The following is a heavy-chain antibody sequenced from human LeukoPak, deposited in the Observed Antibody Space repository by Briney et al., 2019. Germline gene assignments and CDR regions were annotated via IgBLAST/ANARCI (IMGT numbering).Heavy chain of an antibody. CDR3: AKVRTGHYFDY. CDR2: ISGTGGST. D-gene: IGHD1-1*01. V-gene: IGHV3-23*01. CDR1: GFTFSNYA. J-gene: IGHJ4*02. Sequence: GGSLRLSCAASGFTFSNYAMSWVHQAPGKGLEWVSSISGTGGSTYYADSVKGRFTISRDNSNNTLFLQMNSLRAEDTAVYYCAKVRTGHYFDYWGQGTLVTVSS.